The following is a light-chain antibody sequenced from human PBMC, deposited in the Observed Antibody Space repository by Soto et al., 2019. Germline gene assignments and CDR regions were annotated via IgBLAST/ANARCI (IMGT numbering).Light chain of an antibody. CDR3: QQYYTTPLT. Sequence: IVMTQSPDSLAVSLGERATINCKSSQSVLYSSNNRNYLTWYQQKPGQPPKLLIYWASTRESGVPDRFSGGGSGTASTLSISSLQAEDVAVYYCQQYYTTPLTFGQGAKVEIK. CDR1: QSVLYSSNNRNY. J-gene: IGKJ1*01. CDR2: WAS. V-gene: IGKV4-1*01.